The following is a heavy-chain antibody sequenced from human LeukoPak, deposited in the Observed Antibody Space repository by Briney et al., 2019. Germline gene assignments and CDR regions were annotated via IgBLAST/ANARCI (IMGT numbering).Heavy chain of an antibody. Sequence: PSETLSLTCAVYGGSFSGYYWSWIRQPPGKGLEWIGEINHSGSTNYNPSLKSRVTISVDTSKNQFSLKLSSVTAADTAVYYCARQASDRVYYYYYYMDVWGQGTLVTVSS. V-gene: IGHV4-34*01. J-gene: IGHJ6*03. CDR3: ARQASDRVYYYYYYMDV. CDR1: GGSFSGYY. CDR2: INHSGST. D-gene: IGHD3-22*01.